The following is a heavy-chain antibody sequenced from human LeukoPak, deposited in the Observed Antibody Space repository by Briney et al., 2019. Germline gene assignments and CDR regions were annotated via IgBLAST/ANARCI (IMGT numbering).Heavy chain of an antibody. V-gene: IGHV5-51*01. D-gene: IGHD3-10*01. J-gene: IGHJ4*02. CDR3: ARRYYYGSGSYQPYYFDY. CDR2: ISPGDSNT. Sequence: GESLKISCKGSGYSFTTYWIAWVRQMPGKGLECMGIISPGDSNTRYSPSFQGQVTISADKSISTAYLQWSSLKASDTAMYFCARRYYYGSGSYQPYYFDYWGQGTLVTVSS. CDR1: GYSFTTYW.